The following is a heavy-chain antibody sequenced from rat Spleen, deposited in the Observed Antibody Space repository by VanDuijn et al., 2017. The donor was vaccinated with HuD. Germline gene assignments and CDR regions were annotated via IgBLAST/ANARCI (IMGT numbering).Heavy chain of an antibody. D-gene: IGHD1-1*01. V-gene: IGHV5-29*01. CDR1: GFTFSNYG. J-gene: IGHJ1*01. CDR2: INYDGSTT. CDR3: ARDSGDWYFDF. Sequence: EVQLVESGGGLVQPGRSLKLSCAASGFTFSNYGMAWVCQAPTKGLEWVATINYDGSTTYYRDSVKCRFTISSVNANNTLYLLVDSLRSADTATKSCARDSGDWYFDFWGPGARVTVSS.